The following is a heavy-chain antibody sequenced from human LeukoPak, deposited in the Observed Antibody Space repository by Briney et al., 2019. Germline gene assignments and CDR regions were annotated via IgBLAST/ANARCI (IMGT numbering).Heavy chain of an antibody. CDR1: GFTFSSYR. CDR3: ARGDSALPY. CDR2: ITSSSLYI. J-gene: IGHJ4*02. D-gene: IGHD4-11*01. Sequence: GGSRRLSCAASGFTFSSYRMIWVRQAPGKGLEWVSSITSSSLYIYYADSVKGRFTVSRDNAKNSLYLQMNSLRAEDTAVYFCARGDSALPYWGQGTLVTVSS. V-gene: IGHV3-21*01.